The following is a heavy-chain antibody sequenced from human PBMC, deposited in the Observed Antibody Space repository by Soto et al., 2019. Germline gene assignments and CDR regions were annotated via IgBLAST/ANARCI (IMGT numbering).Heavy chain of an antibody. CDR3: ARTGHSRSYDF. CDR1: GYTFANYG. CDR2: INAGDGGT. V-gene: IGHV1-3*01. D-gene: IGHD3-9*01. Sequence: ASVKVSGKASGYTFANYGIHWVRQAPGQRLERMGWINAGDGGTKYSENFQGRVTITRDTSASTVYLGLSSLSSEDTASYYCARTGHSRSYDFWGQGNLVTF. J-gene: IGHJ4*02.